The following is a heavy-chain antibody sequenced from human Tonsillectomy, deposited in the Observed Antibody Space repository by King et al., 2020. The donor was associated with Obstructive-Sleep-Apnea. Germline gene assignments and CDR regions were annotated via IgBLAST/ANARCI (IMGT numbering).Heavy chain of an antibody. CDR1: GFRFRSYG. D-gene: IGHD3-22*01. CDR2: IWYDGSNK. J-gene: IGHJ4*02. CDR3: ASSDSSGFSLGY. V-gene: IGHV3-33*01. Sequence: QLLESGGGVVQPGRSLRLSCAASGFRFRSYGMHWVRQAPGKGLEWVAVIWYDGSNKKYADSVKGRFTISRDNSKNTLYMQMNSLRVADTAVYYCASSDSSGFSLGYWGQGTLVTVSS.